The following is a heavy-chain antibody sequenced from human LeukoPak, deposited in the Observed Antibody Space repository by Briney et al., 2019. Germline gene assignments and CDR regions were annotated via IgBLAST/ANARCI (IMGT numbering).Heavy chain of an antibody. CDR2: ISSSGSA. CDR1: GDSLGIYK. V-gene: IGHV4-59*01. Sequence: SGTLSLTCSVSGDSLGIYKWSWIRQPPGKGLEWIAHISSSGSAIYNPSLMSRVSMAVDTSKNQFSLRLISVTAADTAVYYCAREWSGFDVWGQGTMVTVSS. CDR3: AREWSGFDV. D-gene: IGHD2-15*01. J-gene: IGHJ3*01.